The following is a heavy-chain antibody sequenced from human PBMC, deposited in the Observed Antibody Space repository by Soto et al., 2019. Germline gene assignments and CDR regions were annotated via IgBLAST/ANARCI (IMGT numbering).Heavy chain of an antibody. CDR3: SFVVRGNTKNPPHTYYGMDV. CDR1: GFSLSTSGMC. Sequence: SGPTLVNPTQTLTLTCTFSGFSLSTSGMCVSWTRQPPGKALEWLARIDWDDDKYYSTSLSSRLTISKDTSRNQVVLTMTSMDLGDAGTYYCSFVVRGNTKNPPHTYYGMDVWGQGTTVTVSS. J-gene: IGHJ6*02. V-gene: IGHV2-70*11. D-gene: IGHD3-10*01. CDR2: IDWDDDK.